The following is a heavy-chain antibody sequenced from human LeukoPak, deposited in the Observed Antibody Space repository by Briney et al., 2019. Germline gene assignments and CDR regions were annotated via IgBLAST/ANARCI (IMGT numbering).Heavy chain of an antibody. D-gene: IGHD3-22*01. V-gene: IGHV1-2*02. CDR2: INPNSGGT. Sequence: ASVKVSCKASGYSFTGHYMHWVRQAPGQGLEWMGWINPNSGGTNYAQKFQGRVTVTRDTSISTAYMELSALRSDDTAVYYCARSPLYYDSSGYYARLDYWGQGTLVTVSS. J-gene: IGHJ4*02. CDR1: GYSFTGHY. CDR3: ARSPLYYDSSGYYARLDY.